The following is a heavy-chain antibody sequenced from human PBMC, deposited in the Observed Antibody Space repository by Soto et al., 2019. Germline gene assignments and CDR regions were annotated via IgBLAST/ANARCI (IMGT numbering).Heavy chain of an antibody. CDR3: ARATMIGLLSS. V-gene: IGHV3-66*01. CDR2: IYSGGST. J-gene: IGHJ5*02. CDR1: GFAVSSNF. Sequence: GGSLRLSCAASGFAVSSNFMSWVRQAPGKGLEWVSVIYSGGSTYYADSVKGRFTISRDNSENTLYLQRNSLRAEDTAIYYCARATMIGLLSSWGQGTLVIVSS. D-gene: IGHD3-22*01.